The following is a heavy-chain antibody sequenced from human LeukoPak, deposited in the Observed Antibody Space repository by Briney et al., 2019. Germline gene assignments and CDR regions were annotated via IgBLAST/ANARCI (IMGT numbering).Heavy chain of an antibody. V-gene: IGHV3-48*01. CDR3: ARGAGPYGDYRDY. D-gene: IGHD4-17*01. Sequence: PGGSLRLSCAASGLTFSSYWMSWVRQAPGKGLEWISCFDLSSTTYYADSVKGRFTISRDNAENSLFLQMNTLRAEDTAVYYCARGAGPYGDYRDYWGQGTLVTVSS. J-gene: IGHJ4*02. CDR1: GLTFSSYW. CDR2: FDLSSTT.